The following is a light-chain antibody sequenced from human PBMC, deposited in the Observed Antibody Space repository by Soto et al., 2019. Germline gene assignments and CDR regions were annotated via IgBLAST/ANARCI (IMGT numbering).Light chain of an antibody. CDR2: GAS. CDR1: QGVSNW. V-gene: IGKV1-12*01. CDR3: QQANSFPYT. Sequence: DIQMTQSPSSVSASVGDRVTITCRASQGVSNWLAWYQQKPGKAPKLLIYGASTLRRGVPSRYRGSGSGADFTFTISSLQPEDFATYYSQQANSFPYTFGQGTKLEIK. J-gene: IGKJ2*01.